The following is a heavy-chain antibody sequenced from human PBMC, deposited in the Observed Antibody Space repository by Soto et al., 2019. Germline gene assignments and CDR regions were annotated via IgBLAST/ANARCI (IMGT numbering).Heavy chain of an antibody. CDR2: ISGSGGST. J-gene: IGHJ1*01. CDR1: GFTFSSYA. Sequence: LRLSCAASGFTFSSYAMSWVRQAPGKGLEWISAISGSGGSTYYADSVKGRFTISRDNSKNTLYLQMNSLRAEDTAVYYCANNRRYYDSSGYYSAEYFQHWGQGTLVTVSS. V-gene: IGHV3-23*01. D-gene: IGHD3-22*01. CDR3: ANNRRYYDSSGYYSAEYFQH.